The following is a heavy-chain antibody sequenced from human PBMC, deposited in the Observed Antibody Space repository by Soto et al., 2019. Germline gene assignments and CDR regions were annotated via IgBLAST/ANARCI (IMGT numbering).Heavy chain of an antibody. V-gene: IGHV4-31*03. Sequence: TLSLTCTVSGCSIGSGSYYWSWIRQHPGKGLEWIGYIYYSGSTYYNPSLKSRVTISVDTSKNQFSLNLSSVTAADTAVYYCARGPWEAQQLVPDFDYWRQGTLVTVSS. D-gene: IGHD6-6*01. CDR3: ARGPWEAQQLVPDFDY. CDR1: GCSIGSGSYY. CDR2: IYYSGST. J-gene: IGHJ4*02.